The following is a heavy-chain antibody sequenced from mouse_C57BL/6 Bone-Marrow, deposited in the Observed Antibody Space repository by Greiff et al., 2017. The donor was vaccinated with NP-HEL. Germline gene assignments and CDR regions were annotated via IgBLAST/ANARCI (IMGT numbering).Heavy chain of an antibody. CDR3: ARINYYGSSYHYYAMDY. D-gene: IGHD1-1*01. Sequence: QVTLKESGPGILQPSQTLSLTCSFSGFSLSTFGIGVGWIRQPSGKGLEWLAHIWWDDDKYYNPALKSRLTISKDTSKNQVFLKIANVDTADTATYYCARINYYGSSYHYYAMDYWGQGTSVTVSS. CDR1: GFSLSTFGIG. V-gene: IGHV8-8*01. J-gene: IGHJ4*01. CDR2: IWWDDDK.